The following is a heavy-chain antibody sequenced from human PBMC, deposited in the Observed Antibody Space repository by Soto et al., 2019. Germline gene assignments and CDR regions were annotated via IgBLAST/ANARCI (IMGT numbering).Heavy chain of an antibody. CDR3: ARGEGSSSSKVFDY. CDR2: IKQDGSEK. D-gene: IGHD6-6*01. Sequence: PGGSLRLSCAASGFTFSSYWMSWVRQAPGKGLEWVANIKQDGSEKYYVDSVKGRFTISRDNAKNSLYLQMNSLRAEDTAVYYCARGEGSSSSKVFDYWGQGTLVTVSS. CDR1: GFTFSSYW. V-gene: IGHV3-7*01. J-gene: IGHJ4*02.